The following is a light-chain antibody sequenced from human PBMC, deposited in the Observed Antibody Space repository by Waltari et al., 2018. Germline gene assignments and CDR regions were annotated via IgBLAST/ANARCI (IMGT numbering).Light chain of an antibody. Sequence: IQMTQSPSSLSASVGDRVTITCRSISSMDNFLNWYQQKPGKAPKVLIYGASTLQSGVPSRFSGSGSGTDFTLTISSLQPEDFATYYCQESYGLPYTVGQGTKLEIK. CDR2: GAS. J-gene: IGKJ2*01. CDR1: SSMDNF. CDR3: QESYGLPYT. V-gene: IGKV1-39*01.